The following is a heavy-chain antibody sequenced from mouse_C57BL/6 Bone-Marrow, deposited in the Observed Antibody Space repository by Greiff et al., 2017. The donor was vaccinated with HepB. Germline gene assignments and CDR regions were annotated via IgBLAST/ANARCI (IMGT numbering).Heavy chain of an antibody. V-gene: IGHV7-1*01. CDR2: SRNKANDYTT. J-gene: IGHJ2*01. CDR1: GFTFSDFY. Sequence: EVKLMESGGGLVQSGRSLRLSCATSGFTFSDFYMEWVRQAPGKGLEWIAASRNKANDYTTEYSASVKGRFIVSRDTSQSILYLQMNALRAEDTAIYYCARDARGVRYFDYWGQGTTLTVSS. D-gene: IGHD2-14*01. CDR3: ARDARGVRYFDY.